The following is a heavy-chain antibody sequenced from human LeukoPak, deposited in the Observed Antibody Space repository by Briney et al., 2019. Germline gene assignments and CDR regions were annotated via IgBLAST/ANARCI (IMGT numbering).Heavy chain of an antibody. CDR2: ITAYSSYI. CDR1: GFTFSSYS. D-gene: IGHD6-19*01. Sequence: GGSLRLSCAASGFTFSSYSMNWVRQVPGKGLEWVSSITAYSSYIYYADSVKGRFTISRDNAKNSLSLQMNSLRAEDTAVYYCARGEGGSGWYYFDYWGQGALVTVSS. V-gene: IGHV3-21*01. CDR3: ARGEGGSGWYYFDY. J-gene: IGHJ4*02.